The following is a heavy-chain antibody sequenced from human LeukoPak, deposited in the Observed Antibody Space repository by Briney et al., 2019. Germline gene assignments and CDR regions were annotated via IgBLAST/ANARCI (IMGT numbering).Heavy chain of an antibody. CDR1: GYTFSDNY. V-gene: IGHV1-2*02. D-gene: IGHD2-2*01. Sequence: ASVKVSCKTSGYTFSDNYIQWVRLAPGQGLEWMGWINPDSGGTEYAQKFQGRVTMTRDTSISTAYMVLSRPRSDDTAVYYCARDHCTSPGCYEDYYYGLDVWGQGTTVTVSS. CDR2: INPDSGGT. J-gene: IGHJ6*02. CDR3: ARDHCTSPGCYEDYYYGLDV.